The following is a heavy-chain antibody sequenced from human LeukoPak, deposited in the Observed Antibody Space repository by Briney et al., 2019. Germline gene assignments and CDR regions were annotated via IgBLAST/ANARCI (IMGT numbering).Heavy chain of an antibody. CDR2: IKPDGSAQ. V-gene: IGHV3-7*01. CDR3: ANGGTYSSGP. Sequence: GGSLRLSSAASGFTFSNSWMSWVRQAPGKGLEWVATIKPDGSAQYYVDSVKGRFTISRDNAKNSLFLQINSLRAEDTAVYYCANGGTYSSGPWGQGTLVTVSS. D-gene: IGHD3-22*01. CDR1: GFTFSNSW. J-gene: IGHJ5*02.